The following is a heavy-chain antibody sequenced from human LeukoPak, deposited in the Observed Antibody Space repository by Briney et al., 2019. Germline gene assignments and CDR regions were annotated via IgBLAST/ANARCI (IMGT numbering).Heavy chain of an antibody. CDR2: MSFDGKNT. J-gene: IGHJ4*02. V-gene: IGHV3-30*04. D-gene: IGHD3-10*01. CDR1: GFTLSTYV. Sequence: GGSLRLSCAASGFTLSTYVIHWVRQTPGKGLDWVAVMSFDGKNTYYADSVKGRFTVSRDNSKNTLYLQMNSLRPEDAAVYYCAREGFYGSGSSPTSYFDYWGQGTLVTVSS. CDR3: AREGFYGSGSSPTSYFDY.